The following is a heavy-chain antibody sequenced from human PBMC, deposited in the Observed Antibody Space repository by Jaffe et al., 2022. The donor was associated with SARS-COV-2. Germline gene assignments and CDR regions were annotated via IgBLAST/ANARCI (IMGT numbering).Heavy chain of an antibody. CDR1: GGSISSYY. J-gene: IGHJ6*02. Sequence: QVQLQESGPGLVKPSETLSLTCTVSGGSISSYYWSWIRQPPGKGLEWIGYIYYSGSTNYNPSLKSRVTISVDTSKNQFSLKLSSVTAADTAVYYCARANSSSWTHYYYGMDVWGQGTTVTVSS. CDR3: ARANSSSWTHYYYGMDV. D-gene: IGHD6-13*01. CDR2: IYYSGST. V-gene: IGHV4-59*01.